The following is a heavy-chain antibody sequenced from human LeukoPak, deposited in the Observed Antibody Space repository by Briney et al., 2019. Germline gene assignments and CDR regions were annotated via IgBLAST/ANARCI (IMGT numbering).Heavy chain of an antibody. V-gene: IGHV4-34*01. CDR3: ARGSSYCDFWSGSNPLGAFDI. Sequence: SETLSLTCAVYGGSFSGYYWSWIRQPPGKGLEWIGEINHSGSTNYNPSLKSRVTISVDTSKNQFSLKLSSVTAADTAVYYCARGSSYCDFWSGSNPLGAFDIWGQGTMVTVSS. CDR1: GGSFSGYY. J-gene: IGHJ3*02. CDR2: INHSGST. D-gene: IGHD3-3*01.